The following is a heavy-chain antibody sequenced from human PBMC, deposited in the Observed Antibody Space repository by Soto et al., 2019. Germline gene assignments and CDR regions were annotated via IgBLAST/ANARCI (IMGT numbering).Heavy chain of an antibody. Sequence: QVQLVESGAEVKKPGASVKVSCTASGGTFSSYTISWVRQAPGQGLEWMVRIIPILGIANYAQKFEGRVTITPDKSTSTAYMELSSLRSEDTAVYYCASSSSSSSGWSFDHSGQGTLVTRSS. D-gene: IGHD6-6*01. J-gene: IGHJ4*02. CDR3: ASSSSSSSGWSFDH. V-gene: IGHV1-69*02. CDR2: IIPILGIA. CDR1: GGTFSSYT.